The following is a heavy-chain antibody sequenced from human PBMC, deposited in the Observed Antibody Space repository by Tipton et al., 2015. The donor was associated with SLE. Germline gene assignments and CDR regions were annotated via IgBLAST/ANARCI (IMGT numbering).Heavy chain of an antibody. Sequence: TLSLTCAVHGWSFHGFYWSWLRPPPGTGLEWIGEINDSGSPNYNPSLKRPVTISVDTSKNQFSLKLSSVTAADTAVYYCAGYCSTTSCPLGYSYGYWGQGTLVTVSS. CDR1: GWSFHGFY. V-gene: IGHV4-34*01. D-gene: IGHD2-2*01. CDR3: AGYCSTTSCPLGYSYGY. CDR2: INDSGSP. J-gene: IGHJ4*02.